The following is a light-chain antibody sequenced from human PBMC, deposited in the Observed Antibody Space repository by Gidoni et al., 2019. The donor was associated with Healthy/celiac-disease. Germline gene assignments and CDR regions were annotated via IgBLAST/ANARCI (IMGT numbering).Light chain of an antibody. Sequence: ELVLTQYQATLSLSPGERATLSCRASQSVSSYLAWYQQKPGQAPRLLLYDASNRATGIPARFSGSGSVTDFTLTIRSLEPEDFAVYYCQQRRNWHLTFGGGTKVEIK. CDR3: QQRRNWHLT. CDR1: QSVSSY. CDR2: DAS. J-gene: IGKJ4*01. V-gene: IGKV3-11*01.